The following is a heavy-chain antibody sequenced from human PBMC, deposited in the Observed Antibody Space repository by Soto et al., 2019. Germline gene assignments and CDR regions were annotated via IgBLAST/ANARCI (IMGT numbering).Heavy chain of an antibody. CDR3: TTLRLDP. J-gene: IGHJ5*02. D-gene: IGHD3-9*01. CDR2: VNPNTGVT. CDR1: GYSFTALY. Sequence: QVQLVQSGSEVKKPGASVKVSCHASGYSFTALYMNWVRQAPGQGLEWMGWVNPNTGVTKYAQKFQDRVTMTRDTSINTAYMELRGLTSDDTAVYYCTTLRLDPWGQGTLVTVSS. V-gene: IGHV1-2*02.